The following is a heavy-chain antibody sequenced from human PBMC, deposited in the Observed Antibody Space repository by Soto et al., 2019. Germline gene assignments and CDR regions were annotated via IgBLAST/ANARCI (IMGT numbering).Heavy chain of an antibody. Sequence: QVQLVESGGGVVQPGRSLRLSCAASGFTFSSCAMHWVRQAPGKGLEWVALISYDGSNKYYADSVKGRFTISRDNSKNTLSLQMNSLRAEATAVYYCARDKLDLRFLDWSYYFDYWGQGTLVTVSS. J-gene: IGHJ4*02. V-gene: IGHV3-30-3*01. CDR1: GFTFSSCA. CDR3: ARDKLDLRFLDWSYYFDY. D-gene: IGHD3-3*01. CDR2: ISYDGSNK.